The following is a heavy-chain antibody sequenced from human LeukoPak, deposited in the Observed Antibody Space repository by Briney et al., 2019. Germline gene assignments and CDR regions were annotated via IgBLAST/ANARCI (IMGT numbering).Heavy chain of an antibody. CDR1: GFIFSSYS. V-gene: IGHV3-48*01. J-gene: IGHJ4*02. CDR2: ISSSSSTI. Sequence: GGSLRLSCAASGFIFSSYSMNWVRQAPGKGLEWVSYISSSSSTIYYVDSVKGRFTISRDSAKNSLYLQMNSLRAEDTAVYYCAGDKTTGGWYEFDYWGQGTLVTVSS. D-gene: IGHD6-19*01. CDR3: AGDKTTGGWYEFDY.